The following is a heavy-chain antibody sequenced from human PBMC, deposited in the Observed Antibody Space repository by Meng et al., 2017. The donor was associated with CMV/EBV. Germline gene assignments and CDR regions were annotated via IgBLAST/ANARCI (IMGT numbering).Heavy chain of an antibody. CDR1: GGSISSGDYY. CDR3: ARDSHFDKDAFDI. Sequence: LRLSCTVSGGSISSGDYYGSWIRQPPGKGLEWIGYIYYSGSTYYNPSLKSRITMSVDPSKNQLSLKLSSVTAADTAVYYCARDSHFDKDAFDIWGQGTMVTVSS. V-gene: IGHV4-30-4*08. D-gene: IGHD3-9*01. CDR2: IYYSGST. J-gene: IGHJ3*02.